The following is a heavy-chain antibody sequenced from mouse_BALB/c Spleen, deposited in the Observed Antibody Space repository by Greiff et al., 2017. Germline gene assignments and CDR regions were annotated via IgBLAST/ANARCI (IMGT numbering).Heavy chain of an antibody. V-gene: IGHV1S81*02. CDR2: INPSNGRT. CDR1: GYTFTSYW. Sequence: VQLQQPGAELVKPGASVKLSCKASGYTFTSYWMHWVKQRPGQGLEWIGEINPSNGRTNYNEKFKSKATLTVDKSSSTAYMQLSSLTSEDSAVYYCARRNYRYDRAWFAYWGQGTLVTVSA. J-gene: IGHJ3*01. D-gene: IGHD2-14*01. CDR3: ARRNYRYDRAWFAY.